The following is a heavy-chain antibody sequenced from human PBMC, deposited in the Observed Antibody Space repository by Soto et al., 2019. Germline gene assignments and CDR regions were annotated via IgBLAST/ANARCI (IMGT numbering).Heavy chain of an antibody. J-gene: IGHJ5*02. CDR1: GYTFTSYD. Sequence: ASVKVSCKASGYTFTSYDINWVRQATGQGLEWMGWMNPNSGNTGYAQKFQGRVTMTRNTSISTAYMELRSLRSEDAAVYYCAGGPELLEWDSWFGPWGKGTLVTVSS. CDR2: MNPNSGNT. V-gene: IGHV1-8*01. CDR3: AGGPELLEWDSWFGP. D-gene: IGHD1-26*01.